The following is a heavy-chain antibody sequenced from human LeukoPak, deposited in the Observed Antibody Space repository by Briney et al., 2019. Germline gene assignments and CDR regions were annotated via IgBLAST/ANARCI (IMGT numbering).Heavy chain of an antibody. J-gene: IGHJ6*02. D-gene: IGHD6-13*01. CDR2: INAGNGNT. CDR1: GYTFTSYA. CDR3: AVAAAGTRKSMDV. Sequence: ASVKVSCKASGYTFTSYAMHWVRQAPGQRLEWMGWINAGNGNTKYSQKFQGRVTITRDTSANTAYMELSSLRSENTAVYYCAVAAAGTRKSMDVWGQGTTVTVSS. V-gene: IGHV1-3*01.